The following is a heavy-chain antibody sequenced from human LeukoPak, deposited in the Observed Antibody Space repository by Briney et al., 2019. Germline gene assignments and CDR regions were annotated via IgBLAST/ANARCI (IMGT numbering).Heavy chain of an antibody. D-gene: IGHD3-3*01. CDR3: ATGRDLGWEPKWFDP. CDR2: INPNSGGT. J-gene: IGHJ5*02. V-gene: IGHV1-2*02. CDR1: GYTFTGYY. Sequence: ASVKVSCKASGYTFTGYYMHWVRQAPGQGLEWMGWINPNSGGTNYAQKFQGRVTLTEDTSIDTAYMELTSLRSEDTAVYYCATGRDLGWEPKWFDPWGQGTLVIVSS.